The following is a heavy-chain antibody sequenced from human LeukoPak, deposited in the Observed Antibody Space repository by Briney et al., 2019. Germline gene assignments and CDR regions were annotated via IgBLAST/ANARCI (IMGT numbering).Heavy chain of an antibody. CDR3: ARGARWAYYFDY. J-gene: IGHJ4*02. CDR1: GFTFSSYS. Sequence: QTGGSLRLSCAASGFTFSSYSMNWVRQAPGKGLEWVSSISSSSSYIYYADSVKGRFTISRDNANNSVFLQMNSLRAEDSAIYYCARGARWAYYFDYWGQGSLVTVSS. V-gene: IGHV3-21*04. D-gene: IGHD4-23*01. CDR2: ISSSSSYI.